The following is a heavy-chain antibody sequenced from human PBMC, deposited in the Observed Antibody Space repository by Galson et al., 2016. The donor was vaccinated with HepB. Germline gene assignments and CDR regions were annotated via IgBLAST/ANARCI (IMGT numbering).Heavy chain of an antibody. J-gene: IGHJ4*02. V-gene: IGHV3-73*01. CDR3: AKGGRYCGGDCYSH. D-gene: IGHD2-21*02. CDR1: GFTFSGTA. Sequence: SLRLSCAASGFTFSGTAMHWVRQASGKGLEWVGRIRSKANSYATVYAASVKGRFTISRDDSKNTPYLQMNSLRVEDTAVYYCAKGGRYCGGDCYSHWGQGTLVTVPS. CDR2: IRSKANSYAT.